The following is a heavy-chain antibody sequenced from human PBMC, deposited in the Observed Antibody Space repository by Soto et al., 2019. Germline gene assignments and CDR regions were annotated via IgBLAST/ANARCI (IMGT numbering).Heavy chain of an antibody. CDR1: GGSISSSSYY. V-gene: IGHV4-39*01. CDR2: IYYSGST. J-gene: IGHJ6*02. CDR3: AGQPTAGSYYDLGSYYYYYAMGV. Sequence: SETLSLTCTVSGGSISSSSYYWGWIRQPPGKGLEWIGRIYYSGSTYYNPSLKSRVTISVDTSKNQFSLKLSSVTAADTAVYYCAGQPTAGSYYDLGSYYYYYAMGVWGQGTTVTVSS. D-gene: IGHD3-10*01.